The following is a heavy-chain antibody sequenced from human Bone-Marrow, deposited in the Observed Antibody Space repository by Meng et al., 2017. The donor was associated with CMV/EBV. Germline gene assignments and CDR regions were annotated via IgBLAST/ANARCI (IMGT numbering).Heavy chain of an antibody. CDR3: ARGYCSSTSCYTSEPTFYY. V-gene: IGHV1-2*02. Sequence: ASVKVSCKASGYTFTGYYMHWVRQAPGQGLEWMGWINPNSGGTNYAQKFQGRVTMTRDTSISTAYMELSRLRSDNTAVYYCARGYCSSTSCYTSEPTFYYWGKGTLVPVSS. D-gene: IGHD2-2*02. CDR1: GYTFTGYY. J-gene: IGHJ4*02. CDR2: INPNSGGT.